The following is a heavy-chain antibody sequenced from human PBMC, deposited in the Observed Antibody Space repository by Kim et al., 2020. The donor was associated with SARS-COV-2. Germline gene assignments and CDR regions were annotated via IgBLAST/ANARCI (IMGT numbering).Heavy chain of an antibody. CDR3: ARDRDYRFDL. CDR1: GYTFTTYG. V-gene: IGHV1-18*03. J-gene: IGHJ4*02. CDR2: ISTDSGYT. D-gene: IGHD3-16*02. Sequence: ASVKVSCKTSGYTFTTYGLSWVRQAPGQGLEWMGWISTDSGYTKYAQKFQDRVTLTKDTSTSTAYMELRSLISDDMAVYFCARDRDYRFDLWGQGTLVTV.